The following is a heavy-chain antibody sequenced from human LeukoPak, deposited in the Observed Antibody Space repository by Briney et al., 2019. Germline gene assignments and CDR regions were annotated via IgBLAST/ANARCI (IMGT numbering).Heavy chain of an antibody. V-gene: IGHV4-38-2*02. CDR1: GYSISSGYY. D-gene: IGHD2-8*01. Sequence: PSETLSLTCTVSGYSISSGYYWGWIRQPPGKGLEWIGSIYHSGSTYYNPSLKSRVTISVDTSKNQSSLKLSSVTAADTAVYYCARVGGVYASNPTFDYWGQGTLVTVSS. J-gene: IGHJ4*02. CDR2: IYHSGST. CDR3: ARVGGVYASNPTFDY.